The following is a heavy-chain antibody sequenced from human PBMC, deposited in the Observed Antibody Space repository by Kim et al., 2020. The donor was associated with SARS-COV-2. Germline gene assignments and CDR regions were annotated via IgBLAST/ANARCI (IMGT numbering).Heavy chain of an antibody. D-gene: IGHD3-16*01. CDR3: ARRGEGPHFDY. Sequence: TRYSPSFQGQVTISADKSISTAYLQWSSLKASDTAMYYCARRGEGPHFDYWGQGTLVTVTS. V-gene: IGHV5-51*01. CDR2: T. J-gene: IGHJ4*02.